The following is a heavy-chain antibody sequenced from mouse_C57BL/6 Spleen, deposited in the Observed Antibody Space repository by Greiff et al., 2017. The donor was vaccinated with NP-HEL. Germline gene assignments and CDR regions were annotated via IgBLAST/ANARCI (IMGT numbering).Heavy chain of an antibody. CDR2: ISSGGSYT. CDR3: ARQMSSGEDYAMDY. CDR1: GFTFSSYG. Sequence: EVKLVESGGDLVKPGGSLKLSCAASGFTFSSYGMSWVRQTPDKRLEWVATISSGGSYTYYPDSVKGRFTISRDNAKNTLYLQMSSLKSEDTAMYYCARQMSSGEDYAMDYWGQGTSVTVSS. D-gene: IGHD3-2*02. V-gene: IGHV5-6*01. J-gene: IGHJ4*01.